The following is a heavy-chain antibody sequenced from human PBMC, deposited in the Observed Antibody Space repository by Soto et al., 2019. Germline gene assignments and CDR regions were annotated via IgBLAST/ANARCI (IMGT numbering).Heavy chain of an antibody. J-gene: IGHJ6*02. CDR2: IYPGDYDT. CDR3: ARGGRQPFSADYYYGMDV. V-gene: IGHV5-51*01. CDR1: GYSFTSYW. D-gene: IGHD3-16*01. Sequence: GESLKISCKGSGYSFTSYWIGWVRQMPGKGLEWMGIIYPGDYDTRYSPSFQGQVTISADKSISTAYLQWSSLKASDTAMYYCARGGRQPFSADYYYGMDVWGQGTTVTVSS.